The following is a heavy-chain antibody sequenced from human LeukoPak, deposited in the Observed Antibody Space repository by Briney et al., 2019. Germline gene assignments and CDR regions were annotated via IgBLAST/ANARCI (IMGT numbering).Heavy chain of an antibody. CDR2: INPSGGST. CDR1: GYTFTSYY. D-gene: IGHD6-13*01. V-gene: IGHV1-46*01. J-gene: IGHJ5*02. Sequence: ASVKVSCMASGYTFTSYYMHWVRQAPGQGLEWMGIINPSGGSTSYAQKFQGRVTMTRDMSTSTVYMELSSLRSEDTAVYYCAHIAAAGNWFDPWGQGTLVTVSS. CDR3: AHIAAAGNWFDP.